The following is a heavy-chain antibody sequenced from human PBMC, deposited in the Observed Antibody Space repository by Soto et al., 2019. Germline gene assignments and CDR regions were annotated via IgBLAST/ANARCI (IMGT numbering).Heavy chain of an antibody. CDR1: GFMFSGFG. CDR2: ISKDGSKK. V-gene: IGHV3-30*18. D-gene: IGHD3-10*01. CDR3: ANPSGYYFGLGSHDEACDM. Sequence: QVQLVESGGGVVQPGRSLRLSCAASGFMFSGFGMHWVRQAPGKGLQWVAGISKDGSKKYYADSVKGRFTISRDNSKKTLYLKMNSRRAEDRAVYYCANPSGYYFGLGSHDEACDMWGQGTGVTVFS. J-gene: IGHJ3*02.